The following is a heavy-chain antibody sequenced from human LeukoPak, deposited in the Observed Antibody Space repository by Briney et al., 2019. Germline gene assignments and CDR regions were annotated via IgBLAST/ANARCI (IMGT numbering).Heavy chain of an antibody. Sequence: GGSLRLSCAASGFTFSSYAMTWVRQAPGKGLEWVSAISGSGSSTYYADSVKGRFTISRDNSKNTLYLQMNSLRAEDTAVYYCARGDSSGSFDYWGQGTLVTVSS. J-gene: IGHJ4*02. CDR3: ARGDSSGSFDY. CDR2: ISGSGSST. CDR1: GFTFSSYA. D-gene: IGHD3-22*01. V-gene: IGHV3-23*01.